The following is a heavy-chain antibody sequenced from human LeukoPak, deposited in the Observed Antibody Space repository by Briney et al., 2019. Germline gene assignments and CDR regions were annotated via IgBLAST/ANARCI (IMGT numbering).Heavy chain of an antibody. V-gene: IGHV3-30-3*01. CDR3: ARVLKPLYSSSSYFDY. Sequence: GRSLRLSCAASGFTFSSYAMHWVRQAPGKGLEWVAVISYDGSNKYYADSVKGRFTISRDNSKNTLYLQMNSLRAEDTAVYYCARVLKPLYSSSSYFDYWGQGTLVTVSS. CDR1: GFTFSSYA. CDR2: ISYDGSNK. J-gene: IGHJ4*02. D-gene: IGHD6-13*01.